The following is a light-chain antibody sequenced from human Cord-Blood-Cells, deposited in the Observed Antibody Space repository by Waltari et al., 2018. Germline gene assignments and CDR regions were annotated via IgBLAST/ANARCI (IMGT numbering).Light chain of an antibody. V-gene: IGLV2-14*03. J-gene: IGLJ1*01. Sequence: QSAMTQPAYVSGSPDQSITISCTGTSSDVGGYHSVSWYQQHPGKAPKLMIYDVSNRPSGVSNLFSGSKSGNTASLTISGLQAEVEADYYCSSYTSSSNYVFGTGTKVTVL. CDR3: SSYTSSSNYV. CDR2: DVS. CDR1: SSDVGGYHS.